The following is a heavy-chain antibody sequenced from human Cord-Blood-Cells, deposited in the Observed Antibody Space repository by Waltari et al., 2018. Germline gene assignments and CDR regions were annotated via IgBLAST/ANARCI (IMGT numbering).Heavy chain of an antibody. CDR1: GFTFSRYE. J-gene: IGHJ4*02. Sequence: EVQLVESGGGLVQPGGSLRLSFAASGFTFSRYEMNWFRQAPGKGLEWVSYISSSGSTIYYADSVKGRFTISRDNAKNSLYLQMNSLRAEDTAVYYCARGKSGSYDFDYWGQGTLVTVSS. V-gene: IGHV3-48*03. CDR2: ISSSGSTI. D-gene: IGHD3-10*01. CDR3: ARGKSGSYDFDY.